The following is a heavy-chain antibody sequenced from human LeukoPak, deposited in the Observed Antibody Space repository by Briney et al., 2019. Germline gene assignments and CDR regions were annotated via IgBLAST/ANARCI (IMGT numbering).Heavy chain of an antibody. CDR2: VHRTGST. J-gene: IGHJ4*02. D-gene: IGHD1-26*01. CDR3: ATLGLLRGAGFNLATHFDF. Sequence: ASETLSLTCTVSGVSISNNYFYWAWIRQPPGKGLELIGYVHRTGSTFYNSSLKSRLTISADTSQNQFSLSLTSVTAADTAVYYCATLGLLRGAGFNLATHFDFWGQGTLVAVSS. CDR1: GVSISNNYFY. V-gene: IGHV4-39*01.